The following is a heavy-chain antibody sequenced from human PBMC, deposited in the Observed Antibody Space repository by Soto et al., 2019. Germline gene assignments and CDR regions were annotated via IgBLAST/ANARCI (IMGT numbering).Heavy chain of an antibody. CDR1: GFSLTGRQAG. CDR2: IYWDDDK. Sequence: QITLTESGPARVKPTQTLTLTCTFSGFSLTGRQAGVCWVRHPPGKALEFLVFIYWDDDKRYSPSLRNRLTITKDASMNQVGLTMTKMDPVDTATYYCAHRRDYSGSWNEGTFDYWGPGTPVTVSS. CDR3: AHRRDYSGSWNEGTFDY. J-gene: IGHJ4*02. D-gene: IGHD3-22*01. V-gene: IGHV2-5*02.